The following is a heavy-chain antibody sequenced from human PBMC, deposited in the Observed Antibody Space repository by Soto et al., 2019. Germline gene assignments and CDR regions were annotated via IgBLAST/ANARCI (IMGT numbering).Heavy chain of an antibody. D-gene: IGHD3-3*01. V-gene: IGHV1-2*04. CDR1: GYTINGYY. Sequence: ASVKVCCKASGYTINGYYMHWVRQAPGQGLEWMGWINPNSGGTNYAQKFQGWVTMTRDTSISTAYMELSRLRSDDTAVYYCARGNYDFWSGYLDYYFDYWGQGTLVTVSS. CDR3: ARGNYDFWSGYLDYYFDY. J-gene: IGHJ4*02. CDR2: INPNSGGT.